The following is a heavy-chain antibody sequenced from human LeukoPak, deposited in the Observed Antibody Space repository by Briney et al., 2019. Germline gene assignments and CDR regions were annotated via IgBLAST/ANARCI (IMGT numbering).Heavy chain of an antibody. D-gene: IGHD6-19*01. CDR2: IKQDGSQK. Sequence: GGSLRLSCAASGFTVRNNHMTWVRQAPGKGLEWVAIIKQDGSQKYYVDSVKGRFTISRDNARNSLYLQMNSLRAEDTAVYWAVAGTTYWGQGTLVTVSS. CDR3: VAGTTY. V-gene: IGHV3-7*05. CDR1: GFTVRNNH. J-gene: IGHJ4*02.